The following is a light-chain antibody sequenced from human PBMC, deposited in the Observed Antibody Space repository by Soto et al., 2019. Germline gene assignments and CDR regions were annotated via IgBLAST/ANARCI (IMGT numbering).Light chain of an antibody. CDR1: QSVSSTL. J-gene: IGKJ1*01. CDR2: GVS. CDR3: QHYGDSSWR. V-gene: IGKV3-20*01. Sequence: ELVLTQSPVALSLSSGERATLSCRASQSVSSTLLTWYQQKPGQAPRLLIYGVSSRATAIPDRFSGSGSGTAFPLPIGGVEPEDFAVYFCQHYGDSSWRFGKGSRVEI.